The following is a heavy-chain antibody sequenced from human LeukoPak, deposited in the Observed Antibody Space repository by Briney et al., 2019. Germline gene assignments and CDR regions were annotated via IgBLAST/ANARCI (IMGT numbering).Heavy chain of an antibody. D-gene: IGHD3-22*01. CDR2: IKEDGSEE. J-gene: IGHJ3*01. CDR3: ARDWLAGNPYHAFDL. V-gene: IGHV3-7*01. CDR1: GFTFSSYW. Sequence: GGSLRLSCAASGFTFSSYWMSWVRQAPGKGLERVANIKEDGSEEYYVDSVKGRFSISRDNAKNSLYLQMNSLRAEDTAVYYCARDWLAGNPYHAFDLWGKGTMVTVSS.